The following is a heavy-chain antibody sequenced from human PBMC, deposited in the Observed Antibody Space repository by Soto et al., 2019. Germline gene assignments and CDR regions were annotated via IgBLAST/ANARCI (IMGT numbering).Heavy chain of an antibody. J-gene: IGHJ4*02. CDR1: GFTFSSYW. D-gene: IGHD3-22*01. CDR2: INGDGSTT. CDR3: ARPRYDGSGTPFDH. V-gene: IGHV3-74*01. Sequence: GGTLRLSCAASGFTFSSYWMHWVRQAPGKGLVWVSRINGDGSTTTYADSVKGRFIISRDNAKNMLYLQMNSLTAEDTAVYYCARPRYDGSGTPFDHWGQGSLVTVSS.